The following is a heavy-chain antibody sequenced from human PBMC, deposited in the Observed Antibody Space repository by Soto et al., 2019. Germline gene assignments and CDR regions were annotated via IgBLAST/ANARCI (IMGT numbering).Heavy chain of an antibody. CDR1: GGSISSGGYS. CDR2: IYHSGST. V-gene: IGHV4-61*08. CDR3: ARHLGYDSSGYYRNWFDP. J-gene: IGHJ5*02. D-gene: IGHD3-22*01. Sequence: PSETLSLTCAVSGGSISSGGYSWSWIRQPPGKGLEWIGYIYHSGSTNYNPSLKSRVTMSVDTSKNQFSLKLSSVTAADTAVYYCARHLGYDSSGYYRNWFDPWGQGTLVTVSS.